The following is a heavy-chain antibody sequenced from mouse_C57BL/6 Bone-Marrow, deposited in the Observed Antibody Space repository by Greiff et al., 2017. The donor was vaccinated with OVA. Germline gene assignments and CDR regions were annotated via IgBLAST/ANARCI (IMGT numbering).Heavy chain of an antibody. V-gene: IGHV5-6*01. CDR2: ISSGGSYT. Sequence: VQLKESGGDLVKPGGSLKLSCAASGFTFSSYGMSWVRQTPDKRLEWVATISSGGSYTYYPDSVKGRFPISRDNAKNTLYLQMSSLKSEDTAMYYCARRGPYAMDYWGQGTSVTVSS. CDR1: GFTFSSYG. J-gene: IGHJ4*01. CDR3: ARRGPYAMDY.